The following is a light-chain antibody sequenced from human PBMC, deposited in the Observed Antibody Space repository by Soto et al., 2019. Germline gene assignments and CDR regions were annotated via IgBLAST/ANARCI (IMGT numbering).Light chain of an antibody. J-gene: IGKJ2*01. CDR2: GTS. Sequence: EIVLTQSPGTLSLSPGERVTLSCRASQSVGSTYLAWYQQKPGQAPRLLIYGTSSRATGIPDRFTGSGSGPDFTLTISRLEPEDFAVYYCHHYPISPYTFGRGTTLEIK. CDR1: QSVGSTY. CDR3: HHYPISPYT. V-gene: IGKV3-20*01.